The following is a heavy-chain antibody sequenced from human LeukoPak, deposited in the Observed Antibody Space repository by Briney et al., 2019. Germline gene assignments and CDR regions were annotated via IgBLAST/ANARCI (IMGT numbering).Heavy chain of an antibody. CDR2: IKQDGSEK. CDR3: ARDLNYDISTGYSQYYFDY. D-gene: IGHD3-9*01. J-gene: IGHJ4*02. V-gene: IGHV3-7*01. CDR1: GFTFSSYW. Sequence: GGSLRLSCAASGFTFSSYWMSWVRQAPGKGLEWVANIKQDGSEKYYVDSVKGRFTISRDNAKNSLYLQMNSLRAEDTAVYYCARDLNYDISTGYSQYYFDYWGQGTLVTVSS.